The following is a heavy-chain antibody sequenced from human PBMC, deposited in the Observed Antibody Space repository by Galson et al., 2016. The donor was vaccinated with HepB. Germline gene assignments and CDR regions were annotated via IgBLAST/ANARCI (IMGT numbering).Heavy chain of an antibody. D-gene: IGHD5-24*01. CDR1: GFTFTDYY. CDR3: ATRDDLYRGF. Sequence: SLRLSCAASGFTFTDYYMSWIRQAPGRGLEWISYISNSGSSIYYADSVKGRFTISRDNAKNSVYLQMNSLRAEDTGVYYCATRDDLYRGFWGQGTLVTVSS. CDR2: ISNSGSSI. V-gene: IGHV3-11*04. J-gene: IGHJ4*02.